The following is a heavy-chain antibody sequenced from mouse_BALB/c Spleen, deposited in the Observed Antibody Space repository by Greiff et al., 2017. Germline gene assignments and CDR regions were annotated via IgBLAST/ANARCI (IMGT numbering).Heavy chain of an antibody. CDR1: GYTFTSYW. J-gene: IGHJ4*01. CDR3: AKGYYAMDY. CDR2: IYPGDGDT. Sequence: VQRVESGAELARPGASVKLSCKASGYTFTSYWMQWVKQRPGQGLEWIGAIYPGDGDTRYTQKFKGKATLTADKSSSTAYMQLSSLASEDSAVYYCAKGYYAMDYWGQGTSVTVSS. V-gene: IGHV1-87*01.